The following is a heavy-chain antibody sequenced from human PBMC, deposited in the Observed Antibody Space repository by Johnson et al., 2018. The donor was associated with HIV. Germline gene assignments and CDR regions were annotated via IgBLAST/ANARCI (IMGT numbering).Heavy chain of an antibody. D-gene: IGHD2-21*01. CDR2: IYNDGSRT. CDR3: AKVDCGGDTCAGYDPFDL. J-gene: IGHJ3*01. V-gene: IGHV3-74*02. CDR1: GFAFRTYW. Sequence: VQLVESGGGVVQPGRSLRLSCAASGFAFRTYWMVWVRQVPGKRPVWVARIYNDGSRTTYADSVRGRFTISRDNAKYTVDLQRNSRRVEDTAVYYCAKVDCGGDTCAGYDPFDLWGQGTLVTVSS.